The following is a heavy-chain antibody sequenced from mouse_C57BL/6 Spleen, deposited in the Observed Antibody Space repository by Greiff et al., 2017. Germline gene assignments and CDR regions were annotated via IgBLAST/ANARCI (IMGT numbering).Heavy chain of an antibody. CDR3: ASESITVTGYFDV. CDR1: GYTFPSYW. V-gene: IGHV1-55*01. J-gene: IGHJ1*03. Sequence: VQLQQPGAELVKPGASVKMSCKASGYTFPSYWITWVKQRPGQGLEWIGEIYPGSGSTNYNEKFKSKATLTVDTFSSTAYMQLSSLTSEVSAVYYCASESITVTGYFDVWGTGTTVTVSS. CDR2: IYPGSGST. D-gene: IGHD4-1*01.